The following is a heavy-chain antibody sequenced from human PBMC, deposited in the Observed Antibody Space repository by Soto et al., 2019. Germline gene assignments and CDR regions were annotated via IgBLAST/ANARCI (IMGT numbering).Heavy chain of an antibody. D-gene: IGHD3-10*01. CDR1: GGSISSYY. Sequence: KPSETLSLTCTVSGGSISSYYWSWIRQPPGKGLEWIGYIYYSGSTNYNPSLKSRVTISVDTSKNQFSLKLSSVTAADTAVYYCAREGLEGESNYFDYWGQGTLVTVSS. J-gene: IGHJ4*02. CDR2: IYYSGST. CDR3: AREGLEGESNYFDY. V-gene: IGHV4-59*01.